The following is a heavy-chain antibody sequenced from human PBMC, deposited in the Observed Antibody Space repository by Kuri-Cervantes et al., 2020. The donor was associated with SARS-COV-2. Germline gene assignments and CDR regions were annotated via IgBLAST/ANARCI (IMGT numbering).Heavy chain of an antibody. V-gene: IGHV4-4*07. CDR2: IYTSGST. CDR3: ARDLIAAAGQYYYYGMDV. D-gene: IGHD6-13*01. J-gene: IGHJ6*02. CDR1: GGSISSYY. Sequence: GSLRLSCTVSGGSISSYYWSWIRQPAGKGLEWIGRIYTSGSTNYDPSLKSRVTMSVDTSKNQFSLKLSSVTAADTAVYYCARDLIAAAGQYYYYGMDVWGQGTTVTASS.